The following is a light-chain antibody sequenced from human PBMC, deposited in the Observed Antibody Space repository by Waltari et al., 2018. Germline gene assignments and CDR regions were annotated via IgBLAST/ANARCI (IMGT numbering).Light chain of an antibody. CDR1: QGIATF. J-gene: IGKJ4*01. CDR2: DAS. Sequence: DIQLTQSPSFLSASVGDRVTITCRASQGIATFLTWYQLKPGKAPELLIYDASTLQTGVPSRFSASGYGTDFTLTISSLQPEDFATYYCQQFNTFPLTFGGGTKVEVK. V-gene: IGKV1-9*01. CDR3: QQFNTFPLT.